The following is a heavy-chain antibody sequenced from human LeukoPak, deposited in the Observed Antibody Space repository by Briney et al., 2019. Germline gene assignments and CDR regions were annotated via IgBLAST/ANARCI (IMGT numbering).Heavy chain of an antibody. J-gene: IGHJ5*02. CDR3: ARGGDYTVYGDYSNWFDP. CDR1: GYTFTSYA. V-gene: IGHV1-3*03. Sequence: GSSVTVSCKASGYTFTSYAMHWVRQAPAQRLEWMGGINAGNGDKKYSQEFQGRVTITRDTSASTAYMELSSLRSEDMAVYYCARGGDYTVYGDYSNWFDPWGQGTLVTVSS. D-gene: IGHD4-17*01. CDR2: INAGNGDK.